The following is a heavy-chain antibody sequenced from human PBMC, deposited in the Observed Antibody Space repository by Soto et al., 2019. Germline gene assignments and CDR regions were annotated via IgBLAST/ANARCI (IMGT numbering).Heavy chain of an antibody. CDR3: ARGRAVRERGSYYFDY. J-gene: IGHJ4*02. D-gene: IGHD6-19*01. Sequence: ASVKVSFKASGYTFTSYCISWVRQAPGQGLEWMGWISAYNGNTNYAQKLQGRVTMTTDTSTSTAYMELRSLRSDDTAVYYCARGRAVRERGSYYFDYWGQGTLVTVSS. V-gene: IGHV1-18*04. CDR1: GYTFTSYC. CDR2: ISAYNGNT.